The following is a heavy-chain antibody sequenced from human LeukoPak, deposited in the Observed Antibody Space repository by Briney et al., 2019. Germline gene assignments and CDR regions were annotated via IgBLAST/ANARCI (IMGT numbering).Heavy chain of an antibody. Sequence: GGSLRLSCAASGFTFSSYAMHWVRQAPGKGLEWVAVISYDGSNKYYADSVKGRFTISRDNSKNTLYLQMNSLRAEDTAVYYCAKDSQFYWYSGSYIDYWGQGTLVTVSS. J-gene: IGHJ4*02. CDR1: GFTFSSYA. D-gene: IGHD1-26*01. V-gene: IGHV3-30*04. CDR3: AKDSQFYWYSGSYIDY. CDR2: ISYDGSNK.